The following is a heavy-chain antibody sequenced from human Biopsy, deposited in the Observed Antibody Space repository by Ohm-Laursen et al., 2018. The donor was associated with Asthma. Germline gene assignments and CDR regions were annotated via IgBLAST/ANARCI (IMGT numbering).Heavy chain of an antibody. CDR1: GFAFRDFN. Sequence: SLRLSCSASGFAFRDFNINWVRQAPGKGLQWIASINSAGSYIYYADSVKGRFTISRDNVRNRLHLQMSSLRPDDSAAYHCAKDRFDNSVTSKYYYYGIDVWGQGTTVTVSS. J-gene: IGHJ6*02. CDR2: INSAGSYI. V-gene: IGHV3-21*01. CDR3: AKDRFDNSVTSKYYYYGIDV. D-gene: IGHD3-16*01.